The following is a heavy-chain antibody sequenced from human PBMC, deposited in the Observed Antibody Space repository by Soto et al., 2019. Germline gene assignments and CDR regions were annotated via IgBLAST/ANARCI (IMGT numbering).Heavy chain of an antibody. D-gene: IGHD6-13*01. V-gene: IGHV4-59*08. CDR1: GGSISSYY. Sequence: SETLSLTCTVSGGSISSYYWSWIRQPPGKGLEWIGYIYYSGSTNYNPSLKSRVTISVDTSKNQFSLKLSSVTAADTAVYYCARQGVAAGLFDPWGQGTLVTVSS. CDR2: IYYSGST. CDR3: ARQGVAAGLFDP. J-gene: IGHJ5*02.